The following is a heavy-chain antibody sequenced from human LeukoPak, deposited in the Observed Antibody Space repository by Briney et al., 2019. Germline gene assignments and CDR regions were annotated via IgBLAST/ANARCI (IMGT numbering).Heavy chain of an antibody. Sequence: GGSLRLSCAASGFTFSSYSMNWVRQAPGKGLEWVSSISSSSSYIYYADSVKGRFTISRDNAKNSLYLQMNSLRAEDTAVYYCARELSNFHTAMVTLGQGTLVTVSS. V-gene: IGHV3-21*01. J-gene: IGHJ5*02. CDR2: ISSSSSYI. CDR3: ARELSNFHTAMVT. D-gene: IGHD5-18*01. CDR1: GFTFSSYS.